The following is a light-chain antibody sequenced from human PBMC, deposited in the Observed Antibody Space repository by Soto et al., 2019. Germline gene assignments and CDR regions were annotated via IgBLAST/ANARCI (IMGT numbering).Light chain of an antibody. V-gene: IGKV3-20*01. CDR2: GIS. Sequence: EIVLTQSPGTLSWSPGERATLSCRASHTISSSYLAWYQQKPGQAPRLLMYGISRSATGIPDRFSGSGSGTDFTLTITRLEPEDFAVYYCQQYVTSSPRTFGQGTKVEIK. CDR3: QQYVTSSPRT. J-gene: IGKJ1*01. CDR1: HTISSSY.